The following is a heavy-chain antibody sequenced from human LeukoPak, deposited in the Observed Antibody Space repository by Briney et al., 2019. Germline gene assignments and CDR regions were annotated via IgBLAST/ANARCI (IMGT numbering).Heavy chain of an antibody. Sequence: GGSLRLSCAASGFSFSSYWMTWVRQARGKGLEWVANIKQDGSEKYYVDSVKGRFTISRDNAKNSLYMQMNSLRAEDTAVYYCARRGGSSHFDYWGQGTLVTVSS. V-gene: IGHV3-7*01. D-gene: IGHD1-26*01. CDR3: ARRGGSSHFDY. CDR2: IKQDGSEK. CDR1: GFSFSSYW. J-gene: IGHJ4*02.